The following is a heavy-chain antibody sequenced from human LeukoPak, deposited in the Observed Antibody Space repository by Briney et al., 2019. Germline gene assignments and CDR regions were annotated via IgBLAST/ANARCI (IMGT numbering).Heavy chain of an antibody. CDR3: AREGYAAPYCNFDI. V-gene: IGHV1-2*02. Sequence: GASVTVSCQASVYTFTGYYVHWVRQAPAQGPEWVGCISTNNGVTRYKRKFQGRVTLTRDTSISTAYMEIRRLRSDDTAVFYCAREGYAAPYCNFDIWGQGTLVTVSS. J-gene: IGHJ3*02. CDR2: ISTNNGVT. CDR1: VYTFTGYY. D-gene: IGHD2-21*01.